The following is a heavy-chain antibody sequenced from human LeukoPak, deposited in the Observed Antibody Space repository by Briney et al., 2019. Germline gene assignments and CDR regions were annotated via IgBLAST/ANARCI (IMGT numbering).Heavy chain of an antibody. V-gene: IGHV3-23*01. CDR3: ANAGSDTMRGY. J-gene: IGHJ4*02. CDR2: ISGSGDTT. Sequence: GGSLRLSCVASGFTFKNYAMTGVRQAPGKGREWVSGISGSGDTTYYADSGKGRFTISRDNSKNTLYLQMTNPRADDTAVYYCANAGSDTMRGYWGQGTPVTVSS. CDR1: GFTFKNYA. D-gene: IGHD3-22*01.